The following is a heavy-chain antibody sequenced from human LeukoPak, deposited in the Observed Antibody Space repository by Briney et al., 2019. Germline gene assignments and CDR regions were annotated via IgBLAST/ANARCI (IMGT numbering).Heavy chain of an antibody. V-gene: IGHV4-34*01. CDR3: AARSSTLAAARFSDD. CDR1: GESFRVYF. CDR2: IDHRGSS. Sequence: SETLSLTCAVHGESFRVYFWSWIRQVPGEGLEWIGEIDHRGSSNYNPPLKSRATISVDTSKNHFSLSLTSVTAADTAVYYCAARSSTLAAARFSDDWGQGTVVTVSS. J-gene: IGHJ4*03. D-gene: IGHD6-6*01.